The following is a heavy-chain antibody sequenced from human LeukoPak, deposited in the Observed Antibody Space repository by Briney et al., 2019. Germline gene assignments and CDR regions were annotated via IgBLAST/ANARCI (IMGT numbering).Heavy chain of an antibody. J-gene: IGHJ6*02. Sequence: ASVKVSCKASGYTFTGYNMHWVRQPPGQGLEWMGWINPNTGGTNYVQKFQGRVTMTRDTSSSTAYMELRRLRSDDTAVYYCARGGDSMYYDFWTGNYYGMDVWGQGTTVTVSS. CDR3: ARGGDSMYYDFWTGNYYGMDV. V-gene: IGHV1-2*02. D-gene: IGHD3-3*01. CDR2: INPNTGGT. CDR1: GYTFTGYN.